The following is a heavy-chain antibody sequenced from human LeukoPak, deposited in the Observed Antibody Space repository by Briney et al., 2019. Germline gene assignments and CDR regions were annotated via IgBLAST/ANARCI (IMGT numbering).Heavy chain of an antibody. CDR1: GYSISSGYY. D-gene: IGHD3-10*01. CDR3: ASYYGSGRDYYYMDV. Sequence: MSSETLSLTCTVSGYSISSGYYWGWIRQPPGKGLEWIGSIYHSGSTYYNPSLKSRVTISVDTSKNQFSLKLSSVTAADTAVYYCASYYGSGRDYYYMDVWGKGTTVTVSS. CDR2: IYHSGST. V-gene: IGHV4-38-2*02. J-gene: IGHJ6*03.